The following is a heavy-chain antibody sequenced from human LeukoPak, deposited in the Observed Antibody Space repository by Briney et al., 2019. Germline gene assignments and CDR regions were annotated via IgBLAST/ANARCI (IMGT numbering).Heavy chain of an antibody. V-gene: IGHV3-7*03. D-gene: IGHD3-9*01. J-gene: IGHJ4*02. CDR3: AKDRSWNNILTGYYMYDFDF. CDR2: IKQDGREK. Sequence: GGSLRLSCAASGFTFSSYWMSWVRQAPGKGLEWVANIKQDGREKYYVDSVKGRFTISRDNAKNSLYLQMNSLKTEDTAVYYCAKDRSWNNILTGYYMYDFDFWGQGTLVTVSS. CDR1: GFTFSSYW.